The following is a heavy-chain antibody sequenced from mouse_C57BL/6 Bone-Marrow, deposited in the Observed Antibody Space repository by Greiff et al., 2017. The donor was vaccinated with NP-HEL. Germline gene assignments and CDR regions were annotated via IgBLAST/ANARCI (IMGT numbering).Heavy chain of an antibody. Sequence: QVQLQQPGAELVKPGASVKMSCKASGYTFTSYWITWVKQRPGQGLEWIGDFYPGSGSTNYNEKFKSKATLTVDTSSSTAYMQLSSLTTEDSAVDYCARQSSSYWFAYWGQGTLVTVSA. CDR1: GYTFTSYW. D-gene: IGHD1-1*01. CDR2: FYPGSGST. V-gene: IGHV1-55*01. J-gene: IGHJ3*01. CDR3: ARQSSSYWFAY.